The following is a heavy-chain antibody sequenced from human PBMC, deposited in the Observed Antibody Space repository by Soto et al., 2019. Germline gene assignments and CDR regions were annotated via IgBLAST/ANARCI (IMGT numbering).Heavy chain of an antibody. CDR2: INPYNVKK. D-gene: IGHD3-3*01. CDR1: GFTFTSYG. Sequence: QVQLLQSGAEVKKAGASVKVSCEASGFTFTSYGFSWVRQAPGQGLEWMGWINPYNVKKNYAQKFQGRVTMTIDTSTDTVYMEVRSLRSDDTAVYYCAGDPDFWSGYLDYWGQGTLVTVSS. J-gene: IGHJ4*02. CDR3: AGDPDFWSGYLDY. V-gene: IGHV1-18*01.